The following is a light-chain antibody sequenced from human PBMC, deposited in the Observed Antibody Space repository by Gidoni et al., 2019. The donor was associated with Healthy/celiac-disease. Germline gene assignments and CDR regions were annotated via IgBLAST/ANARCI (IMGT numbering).Light chain of an antibody. CDR2: GAS. V-gene: IGKV3-15*01. J-gene: IGKJ3*01. Sequence: EIVMKQSPATLSVSPGERATLSCRASQSVSSNLAWYQQKPGQAPRLLIYGASTRATGIPARFSGSGSGTEFTLTISSLQSEDFAVYYCQQYNNWPRGFTFGPGTKVYIK. CDR3: QQYNNWPRGFT. CDR1: QSVSSN.